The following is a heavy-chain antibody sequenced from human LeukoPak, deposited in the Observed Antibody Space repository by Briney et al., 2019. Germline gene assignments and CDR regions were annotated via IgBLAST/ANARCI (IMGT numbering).Heavy chain of an antibody. D-gene: IGHD5-24*01. V-gene: IGHV4-39*07. Sequence: PSETLSLTCTVSGGSITSSSYSWGWIRQPPGKGLEWIASMSYSGSTYYNPSLKSRVTISVDTSRNQFSLKLSSVTAADTAVYYCAGGRRDAYNYNYWGQGTLVTVSS. J-gene: IGHJ4*02. CDR3: AGGRRDAYNYNY. CDR2: MSYSGST. CDR1: GGSITSSSYS.